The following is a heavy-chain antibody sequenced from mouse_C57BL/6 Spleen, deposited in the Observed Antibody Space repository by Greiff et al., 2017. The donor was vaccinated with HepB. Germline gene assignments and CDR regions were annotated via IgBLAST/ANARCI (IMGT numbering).Heavy chain of an antibody. CDR1: GFTFSSYA. D-gene: IGHD2-1*01. J-gene: IGHJ3*01. V-gene: IGHV5-4*03. Sequence: EVKLVESGGGLVKPGGSLKLSCAASGFTFSSYAMSWVRQTPEKRLEWVATISDGGSYTYYPDNVKGRFTISRDNAKNNLYLQMSHLKSEDTAMYYCARGENYGNYFAYWGQGTLVTVSA. CDR3: ARGENYGNYFAY. CDR2: ISDGGSYT.